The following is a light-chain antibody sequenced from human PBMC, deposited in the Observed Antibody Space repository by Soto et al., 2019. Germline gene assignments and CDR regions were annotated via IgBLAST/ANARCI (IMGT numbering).Light chain of an antibody. CDR1: QGISSW. CDR3: QFYGDPSKT. CDR2: AAS. V-gene: IGKV1-12*01. Sequence: DIQMAQSPSSVSSSVGDRVAITCRASQGISSWLAWYQQKPGKAPKLLIYAASSLQSGVPSRFSGSGSGTDFTLTISRLEPEDFAVYYCQFYGDPSKTFGQGTKVDI. J-gene: IGKJ1*01.